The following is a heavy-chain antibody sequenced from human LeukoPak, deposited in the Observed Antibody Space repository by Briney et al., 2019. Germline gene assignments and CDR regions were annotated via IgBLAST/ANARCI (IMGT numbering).Heavy chain of an antibody. Sequence: PGGTLRLSCAASGFTFSSYGMSWVRQAPGKGLEWVSAISGSGGSTYYADSVKGRFTISRDNSKNTLYLQMNSLRAEDTAVYYCAKECRSPSCYQDYRGQGTLVTVSS. CDR3: AKECRSPSCYQDY. V-gene: IGHV3-23*01. J-gene: IGHJ4*02. CDR2: ISGSGGST. CDR1: GFTFSSYG. D-gene: IGHD2-2*01.